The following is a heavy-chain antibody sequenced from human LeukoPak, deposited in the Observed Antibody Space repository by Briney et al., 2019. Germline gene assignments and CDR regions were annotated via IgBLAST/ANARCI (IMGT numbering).Heavy chain of an antibody. V-gene: IGHV4-61*02. CDR2: IHTRGKT. CDR3: ATDPATGYSSEAWFDS. D-gene: IGHD6-25*01. Sequence: PSETLSLTCTVSGGSISSGSYFWSWIRQPAGKGPEWIGRIHTRGKTYYNPSLKSRVTISLDTSKNQFSLKLSSVTAADTAVYYCATDPATGYSSEAWFDSWGQGTLVTVSS. J-gene: IGHJ5*01. CDR1: GGSISSGSYF.